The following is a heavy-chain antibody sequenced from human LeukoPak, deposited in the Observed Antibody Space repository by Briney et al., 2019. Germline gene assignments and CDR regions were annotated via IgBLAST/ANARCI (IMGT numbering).Heavy chain of an antibody. Sequence: PGGSLRLSCTVSGFTVSSNSMSWVRQAPGKGLEWVSFIYSDNTHYSDSVKGRFTISRDNSKNTLYLQMNSLRAEDTAIYYCAKVATVTTYALADYWGQGTLVTVSS. V-gene: IGHV3-53*01. D-gene: IGHD4-17*01. CDR1: GFTVSSNS. CDR2: IYSDNT. J-gene: IGHJ4*02. CDR3: AKVATVTTYALADY.